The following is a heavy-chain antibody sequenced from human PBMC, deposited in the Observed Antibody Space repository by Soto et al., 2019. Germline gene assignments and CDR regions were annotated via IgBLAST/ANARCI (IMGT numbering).Heavy chain of an antibody. CDR3: AGGGLPTNSFPFFHLRF. J-gene: IGHJ4*02. CDR1: ELPFTDYS. Sequence: QAQLVESGGGVVQPGRSLRLSCAASELPFTDYSMHWVRQTADKGLEWVAFISHDGRNTFYSDSVKGRFTISRDGSRSLFFLPVCGVTIEDTAIFYCAGGGLPTNSFPFFHLRFWGRGTLVPVS. V-gene: IGHV3-30*04. D-gene: IGHD3-3*02. CDR2: ISHDGRNT.